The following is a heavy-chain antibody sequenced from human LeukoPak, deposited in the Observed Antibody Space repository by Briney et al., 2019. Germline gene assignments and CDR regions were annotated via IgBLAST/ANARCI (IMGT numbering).Heavy chain of an antibody. CDR2: ISYDGSNK. CDR1: GFTFSSYG. J-gene: IGHJ4*02. V-gene: IGHV3-30*18. D-gene: IGHD5-18*01. Sequence: PGRSLRLSCAAPGFTFSSYGMHWVRQAPGKGLEWVAVISYDGSNKYYADSVKGRFTISRDNSKNTLYLQMNSLRAEDTAVYYCAKEGYSRDFDYWGQGTLVTVSS. CDR3: AKEGYSRDFDY.